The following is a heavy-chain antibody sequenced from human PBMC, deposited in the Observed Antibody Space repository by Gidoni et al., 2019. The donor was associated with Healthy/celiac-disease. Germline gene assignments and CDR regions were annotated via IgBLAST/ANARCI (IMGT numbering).Heavy chain of an antibody. CDR3: ARLGGSGYDY. Sequence: LQLQESGPGRVKPSETLSLTCTGSGGAISSRSYYWGWIRKPPGKGLEWIGSIYSSGSTYYNPSLKSRVTISVDTSKNQFSLKLSSVTAADTAVYYCARLGGSGYDYWGQGTLVTVSS. V-gene: IGHV4-39*01. CDR1: GGAISSRSYY. D-gene: IGHD3-22*01. CDR2: IYSSGST. J-gene: IGHJ4*02.